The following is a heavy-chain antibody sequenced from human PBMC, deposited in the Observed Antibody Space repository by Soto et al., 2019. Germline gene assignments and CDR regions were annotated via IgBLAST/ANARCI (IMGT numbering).Heavy chain of an antibody. D-gene: IGHD3-22*01. V-gene: IGHV3-30*18. J-gene: IGHJ4*02. CDR1: GFTFSSYG. CDR3: AKDPGDRSGYYGGYSYFDY. Sequence: QVQLVESGGGVVQPGRSLRLSCAASGFTFSSYGMHWVRQAPGKGLEWVAVISYDGSNKYYADSVKGRFTISRDNSKNTLYLQMNSLRAEDTAVYYCAKDPGDRSGYYGGYSYFDYWGQGTLVTVSS. CDR2: ISYDGSNK.